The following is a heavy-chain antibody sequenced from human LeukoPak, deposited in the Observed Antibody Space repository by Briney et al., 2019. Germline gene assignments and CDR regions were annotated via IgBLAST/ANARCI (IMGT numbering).Heavy chain of an antibody. CDR2: INYSGST. V-gene: IGHV4-59*08. CDR3: ASSPPGTEYFHH. Sequence: SETLSLTCTVSGDSVSSYYWSWILQPPGKGLEWIGYINYSGSTNYNPSLKSRVTISGDTSKNQFSLKLSSVTAADTAVYYCASSPPGTEYFHHWGQGTLVTVSS. J-gene: IGHJ1*01. CDR1: GDSVSSYY.